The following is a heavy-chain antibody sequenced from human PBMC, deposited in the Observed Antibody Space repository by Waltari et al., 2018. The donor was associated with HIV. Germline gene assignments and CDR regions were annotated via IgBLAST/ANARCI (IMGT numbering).Heavy chain of an antibody. D-gene: IGHD3-3*01. V-gene: IGHV3-21*01. CDR2: ISSTSSFI. Sequence: EVQFVASGGGLVQPGGSVRLSCVASGFTFTTFSMKWVRQAPGKGLEWVSSISSTSSFIYYADSLKGRFTVSRDNAKNSLYLQINNLRADDTAVYYCASEDFWGGPHQWGQGTLVTVSS. CDR1: GFTFTTFS. J-gene: IGHJ4*02. CDR3: ASEDFWGGPHQ.